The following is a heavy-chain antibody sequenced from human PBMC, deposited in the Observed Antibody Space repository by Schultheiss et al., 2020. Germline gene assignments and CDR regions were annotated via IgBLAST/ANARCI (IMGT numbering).Heavy chain of an antibody. CDR3: ARDRGSGYNWNDFDY. J-gene: IGHJ4*02. V-gene: IGHV3-23*01. CDR1: GFPFSSYA. D-gene: IGHD1-20*01. CDR2: ISGSGDST. Sequence: GESLKISCAGSGFPFSSYAVNWVRQAPGKGLEWVSVISGSGDSTYYADSVKGRFTISRDNSKNTLYLQMNSLRAEDTAVYYCARDRGSGYNWNDFDYWGQGTLVTVSS.